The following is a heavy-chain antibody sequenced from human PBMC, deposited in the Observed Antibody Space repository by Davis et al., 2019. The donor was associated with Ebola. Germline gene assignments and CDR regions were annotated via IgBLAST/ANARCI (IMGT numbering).Heavy chain of an antibody. CDR1: GYMFTNYG. J-gene: IGHJ4*02. D-gene: IGHD2-2*01. Sequence: ASVKVSCKASGYMFTNYGISWVRQAPGQGLEWMGWISGYNGNTNYAQTVQGRVTMTRNTSISTAYMELNSLRSEDTAVYYCARAVRYSVVVSRSSRKYYFDYWGQGALVTVSS. CDR3: ARAVRYSVVVSRSSRKYYFDY. CDR2: ISGYNGNT. V-gene: IGHV1-18*04.